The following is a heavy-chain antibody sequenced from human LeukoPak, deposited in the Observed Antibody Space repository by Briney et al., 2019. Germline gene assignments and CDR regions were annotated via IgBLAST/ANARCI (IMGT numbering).Heavy chain of an antibody. J-gene: IGHJ3*02. Sequence: PSETLSLTCTVSGGSVSSYYWSWIRQPPGKGLEWIGYIYYSGSTNYNPSLKSRVTISVDTSKNQFSLKLSSVTAADTAVYYCARVLARWHDAFDIWGQGTMVTVSS. CDR2: IYYSGST. D-gene: IGHD4-23*01. CDR3: ARVLARWHDAFDI. CDR1: GGSVSSYY. V-gene: IGHV4-59*02.